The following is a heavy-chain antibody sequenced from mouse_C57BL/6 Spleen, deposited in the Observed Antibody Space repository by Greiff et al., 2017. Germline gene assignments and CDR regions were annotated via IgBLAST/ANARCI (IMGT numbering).Heavy chain of an antibody. CDR2: ISSGGSYT. Sequence: EVMLVESGGDLVKPGGSLKLSCAASGFTFSSYGMSWVRQTPDKRLEWVATISSGGSYTYYPDSVKGRFTISRDNAKNTLYLQMSGLESEDTAMYNCARRDKDDWGQGTTLTVSS. J-gene: IGHJ2*01. CDR3: ARRDKDD. CDR1: GFTFSSYG. V-gene: IGHV5-6*02.